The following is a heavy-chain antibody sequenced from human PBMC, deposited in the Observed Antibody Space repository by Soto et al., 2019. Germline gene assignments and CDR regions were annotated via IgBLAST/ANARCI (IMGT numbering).Heavy chain of an antibody. CDR2: IYPGDSDT. Sequence: PGESLKISCKGSGYSFTSYWIDWVRQMPGKGLEWMGIIYPGDSDTRYSPSFQGQVTISADKSISTAYLQWSSLKASDTAMYYCARIRGSGSYYDAFDIWGQGTMVTVSS. CDR1: GYSFTSYW. CDR3: ARIRGSGSYYDAFDI. D-gene: IGHD3-10*01. V-gene: IGHV5-51*01. J-gene: IGHJ3*02.